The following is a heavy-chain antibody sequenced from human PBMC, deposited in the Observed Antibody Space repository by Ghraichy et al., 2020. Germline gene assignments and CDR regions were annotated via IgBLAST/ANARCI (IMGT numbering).Heavy chain of an antibody. V-gene: IGHV4-34*01. D-gene: IGHD2-2*01. CDR1: GGSFSGYY. CDR2: INHSGST. CDR3: ARAPLGYCSSTSCYVYYYYGMDV. J-gene: IGHJ6*01. Sequence: SETLSLTCAVYGGSFSGYYWSWIRQPPGKGLEWIGEINHSGSTNYNPSLKSRVTISVDTSKNQFSLKLSSVTAADTAVYYCARAPLGYCSSTSCYVYYYYGMDVWGQGTTVTVSS.